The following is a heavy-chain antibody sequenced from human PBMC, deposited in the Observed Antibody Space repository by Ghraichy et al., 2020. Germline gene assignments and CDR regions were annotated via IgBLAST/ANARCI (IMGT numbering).Heavy chain of an antibody. D-gene: IGHD3-22*01. CDR1: GFTFSTYA. CDR2: ISASGVNT. CDR3: AKSTYSYDSSGPPHASDF. Sequence: GESLNNSCAASGFTFSTYAMSWVRQAPGKGLEWVSGISASGVNTYTADSMKGRFTISRDNSKNTLYLQMNSLRAEDTAVYFCAKSTYSYDSSGPPHASDFWGQGTMVTVSS. V-gene: IGHV3-23*01. J-gene: IGHJ3*01.